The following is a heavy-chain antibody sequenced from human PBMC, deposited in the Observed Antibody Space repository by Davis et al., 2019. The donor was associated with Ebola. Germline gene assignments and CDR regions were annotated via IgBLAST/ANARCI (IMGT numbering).Heavy chain of an antibody. Sequence: AASVKVSCKASGYTFTSYGISWVRQAPGQGLEWMGWISAYNGNINYAQKLQGRVTMTTDTSTSTAYMELRGLRSDDTAVYYCARDHYDYIWGSYPSNYYYYYGMDVWGQGTTVTVSS. V-gene: IGHV1-18*01. J-gene: IGHJ6*02. D-gene: IGHD3-16*02. CDR1: GYTFTSYG. CDR3: ARDHYDYIWGSYPSNYYYYYGMDV. CDR2: ISAYNGNI.